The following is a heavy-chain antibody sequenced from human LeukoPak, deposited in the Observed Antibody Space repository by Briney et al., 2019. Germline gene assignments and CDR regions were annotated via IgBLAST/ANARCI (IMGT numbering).Heavy chain of an antibody. CDR1: GDTFSDYY. J-gene: IGHJ4*02. CDR2: LNPNTGGT. D-gene: IGHD2-15*01. CDR3: ARESSYCSGGSCYSGTNYFDY. V-gene: IGHV1-2*02. Sequence: ASVKVSCKASGDTFSDYYIHWVRQAPGQGLEWMAWLNPNTGGTNYAQKFQGRVTMTRDTSISTAYMELSRLRSDDTAVYYCARESSYCSGGSCYSGTNYFDYWGQGTLVTVSS.